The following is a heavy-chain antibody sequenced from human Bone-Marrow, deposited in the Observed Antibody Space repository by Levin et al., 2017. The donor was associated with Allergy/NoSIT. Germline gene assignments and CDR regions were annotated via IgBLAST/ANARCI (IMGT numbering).Heavy chain of an antibody. V-gene: IGHV1-18*01. CDR2: ISPYNGVT. CDR3: ARFTTFGADTTPKYKYGMDV. J-gene: IGHJ6*01. D-gene: IGHD3-3*01. CDR1: GYTFTRFG. Sequence: ASVKVSCKASGYTFTRFGIAWVRQAPGQGPEWMGWISPYNGVTNYAQRIQGRVTMTTDRSTTTAYMELRSLTSDDTAIYYCARFTTFGADTTPKYKYGMDVWGQGTTVTVSS.